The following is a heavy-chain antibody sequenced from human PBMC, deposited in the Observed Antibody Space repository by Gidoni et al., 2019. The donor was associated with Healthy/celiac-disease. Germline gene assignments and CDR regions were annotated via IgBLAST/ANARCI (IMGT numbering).Heavy chain of an antibody. V-gene: IGHV4-34*01. CDR3: ARSPKTYCSGGSCSSYDYYYYGMDV. CDR2: INTSGST. Sequence: QVQLQQWGAGLLKPSETLSLTCAVYGGSFSGYYWSWIRQPPGKGLEVIGEINTSGSTNYNPSLKSRVTISVDTSKNQFSLKLSSVTAADTAVYYCARSPKTYCSGGSCSSYDYYYYGMDVWGQGTTVTVSS. CDR1: GGSFSGYY. D-gene: IGHD2-15*01. J-gene: IGHJ6*02.